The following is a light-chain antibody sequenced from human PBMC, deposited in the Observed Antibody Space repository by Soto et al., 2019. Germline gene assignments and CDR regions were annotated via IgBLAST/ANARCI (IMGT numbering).Light chain of an antibody. CDR3: QQYYRPPPLT. CDR2: WAS. CDR1: QSVLYSSNNKNY. V-gene: IGKV4-1*01. Sequence: DIVMTQSPDSLAVSLGERATINCKSSQSVLYSSNNKNYLAWYPQKPGQPPKLLIYWASTRESGVHDRFSGSGSGTDFHLTIRILKAEDLAVYYCQQYYRPPPLTFGGGTNVEIK. J-gene: IGKJ4*01.